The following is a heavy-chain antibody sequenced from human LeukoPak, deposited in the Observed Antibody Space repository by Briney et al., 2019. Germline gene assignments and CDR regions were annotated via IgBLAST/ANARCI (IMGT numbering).Heavy chain of an antibody. CDR2: IWRGGNYK. V-gene: IGHV3-33*01. CDR3: LIDPPDSGWAFWS. D-gene: IGHD6-19*01. J-gene: IGHJ4*02. CDR1: GFNLGTHA. Sequence: AGSLRLPCSASGFNLGTHAMHWVRHPPGKGLEWVAMIWRGGNYKFYADSVKGRFSISRDDSSSDLSLQMDSSRGYYTALYYCLIDPPDSGWAFWSWGQGALVTVSS.